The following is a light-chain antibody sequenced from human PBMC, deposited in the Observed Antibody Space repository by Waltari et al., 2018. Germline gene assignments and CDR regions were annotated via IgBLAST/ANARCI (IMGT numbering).Light chain of an antibody. CDR1: QTITHY. CDR3: HQSYSPLNS. CDR2: AAS. J-gene: IGKJ2*01. V-gene: IGKV1-39*01. Sequence: DIRMTQSPSSLSAFLGDRVTISCRSSQTITHYLKGYPQKPGKAPKLLIFAASTFTSGVPSRFTGAGSGTNFTLTISSLQPEDFATYYCHQSYSPLNSFGQGTKLEIK.